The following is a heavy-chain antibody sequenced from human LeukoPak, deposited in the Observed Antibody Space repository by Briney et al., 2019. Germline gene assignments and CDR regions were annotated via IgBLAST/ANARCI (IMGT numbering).Heavy chain of an antibody. CDR2: IYYSGGT. D-gene: IGHD6-19*01. V-gene: IGHV4-59*01. CDR3: ARVYSGWLDY. Sequence: SETLSLTCTVSGGSISSYYWSWIRQPPGKGLEWIGYIYYSGGTNYNPSLKSRVTISVDTSKNQFSLKLSSVTAADTAVYYCARVYSGWLDYWGQGTLVTVSS. J-gene: IGHJ4*02. CDR1: GGSISSYY.